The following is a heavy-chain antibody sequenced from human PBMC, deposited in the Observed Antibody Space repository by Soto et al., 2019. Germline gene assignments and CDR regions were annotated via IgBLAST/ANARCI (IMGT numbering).Heavy chain of an antibody. Sequence: GESLKISCKGSGYSFTSYWIGWVRQMPGKGLEWMGIIYPGDSDTRYSPSFQGQVTISADKSISTAYLQWSSLKASGTAMYYCARLYCTSSSCSPYYYYGMDVWGQGTTVTVSS. V-gene: IGHV5-51*01. CDR3: ARLYCTSSSCSPYYYYGMDV. J-gene: IGHJ6*02. CDR1: GYSFTSYW. D-gene: IGHD2-2*01. CDR2: IYPGDSDT.